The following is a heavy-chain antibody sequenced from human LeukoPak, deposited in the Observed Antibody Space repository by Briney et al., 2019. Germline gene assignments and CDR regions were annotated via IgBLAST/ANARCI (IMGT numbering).Heavy chain of an antibody. CDR2: ISAYNGNT. Sequence: ASVTVSFKASGYTFTSYGISWVRQAPGQGLEWMGWISAYNGNTNYAQKLQGRVTMTTDTSTSTAYMELRSLRSDDTAVYYCARATGLAGRRLVKWSTPFDYWGQGTLVTVSS. CDR1: GYTFTSYG. D-gene: IGHD3-9*01. CDR3: ARATGLAGRRLVKWSTPFDY. V-gene: IGHV1-18*04. J-gene: IGHJ4*02.